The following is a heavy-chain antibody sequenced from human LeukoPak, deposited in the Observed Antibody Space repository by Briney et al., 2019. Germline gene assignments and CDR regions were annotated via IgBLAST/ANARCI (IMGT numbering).Heavy chain of an antibody. Sequence: GGSLRLSCAASGFTFSSYSMNWVRQAPGKGLEWVSYISSSSSTIYYADSVKGRFTISRDNAKNSLYLQMNSLRAEDTAVYYCARSRDSSGYYLHYFDYWGQGTLVTVSS. CDR3: ARSRDSSGYYLHYFDY. V-gene: IGHV3-48*04. J-gene: IGHJ4*02. D-gene: IGHD3-22*01. CDR2: ISSSSSTI. CDR1: GFTFSSYS.